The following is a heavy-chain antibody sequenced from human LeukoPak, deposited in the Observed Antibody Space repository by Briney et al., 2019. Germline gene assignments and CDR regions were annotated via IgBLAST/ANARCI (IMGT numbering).Heavy chain of an antibody. J-gene: IGHJ4*02. CDR3: ARGGGGNFDY. D-gene: IGHD3-16*01. CDR2: IYYSGST. Sequence: SETLSLTCTVSGGSISSGGYYWSWIRQHPGKGLEWTGYIYYSGSTYYNPSLKSRVTISVDTSKNQFSLKLSSVTAADTAVYYCARGGGGNFDYWGQGTLVTVSS. CDR1: GGSISSGGYY. V-gene: IGHV4-31*03.